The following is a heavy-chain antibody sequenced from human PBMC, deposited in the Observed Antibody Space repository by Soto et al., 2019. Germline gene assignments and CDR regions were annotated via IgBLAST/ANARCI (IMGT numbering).Heavy chain of an antibody. V-gene: IGHV5-51*01. D-gene: IGHD5-18*01. J-gene: IGHJ6*02. CDR3: ARQGYSYALRGDYYGMDV. Sequence: GESLKISCKGSGYSFTSYWIGWVRQMPGKGLEWMGIIYPGDSDTRYSPSFQGQVTISADKSISTAYLQWSSLKASDTAMYYCARQGYSYALRGDYYGMDVWGQGTTVTSP. CDR2: IYPGDSDT. CDR1: GYSFTSYW.